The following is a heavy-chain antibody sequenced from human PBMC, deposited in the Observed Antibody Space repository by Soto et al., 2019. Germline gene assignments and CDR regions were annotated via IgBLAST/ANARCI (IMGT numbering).Heavy chain of an antibody. D-gene: IGHD1-26*01. CDR3: ARATTDPSRGSVYYYHGMDV. J-gene: IGHJ6*02. V-gene: IGHV1-69*10. Sequence: GASVKSSCKASGGTFSSNAISWVRQAAGQGLEWMGGIIPLLDTTKYAQKSQGRVTITADKSTSTAYMEGGSLRSEETAVYYCARATTDPSRGSVYYYHGMDVWGQGTTVTVSS. CDR2: IIPLLDTT. CDR1: GGTFSSNA.